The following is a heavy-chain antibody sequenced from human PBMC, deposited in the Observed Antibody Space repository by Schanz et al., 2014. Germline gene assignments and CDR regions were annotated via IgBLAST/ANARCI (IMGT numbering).Heavy chain of an antibody. D-gene: IGHD3-10*01. V-gene: IGHV3-74*02. CDR3: XXACCRXXXXXXYTGMXV. CDR2: IDGEGSDT. Sequence: VHLVESGGGVVQPGRSLRLSCAASGFTFSNNWMHWFRQGPGKGLSWVARIDGEGSDTRYADSVKGRFTISRDNAKXXLYLQMYXXXXXXXXVYYCXXACCRXXXXXXYTGMXVWGQGTTVTVSS. CDR1: GFTFSNNW. J-gene: IGHJ6*02.